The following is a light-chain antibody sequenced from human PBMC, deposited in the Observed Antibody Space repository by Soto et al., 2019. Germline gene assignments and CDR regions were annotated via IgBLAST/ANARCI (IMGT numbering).Light chain of an antibody. J-gene: IGKJ1*01. CDR2: WAS. Sequence: DIVMTQSPDSLAVSLGESTTINCKSSQSDLYSSNNENYLAWYQQKPGQPPSLLIYWASTRESGVPDRFSGSGSGTDFTLTISSLQAEDVAVYYCQQYYSTPPTFGQGTKVEIK. CDR1: QSDLYSSNNENY. CDR3: QQYYSTPPT. V-gene: IGKV4-1*01.